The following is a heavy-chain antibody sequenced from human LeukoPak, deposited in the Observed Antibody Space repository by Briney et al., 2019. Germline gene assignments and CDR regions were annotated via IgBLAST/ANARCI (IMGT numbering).Heavy chain of an antibody. CDR3: ATLPIFGVVIPY. Sequence: ASVKVSCKVSGYTLTELSMHWVRQAPGKGLEWMGGFDPEDGETIYAQKFQGRVTMTEDTSTDTAYMELSSLRSEDTAVYYCATLPIFGVVIPYWGQGTLVTVSS. J-gene: IGHJ4*02. V-gene: IGHV1-24*01. CDR1: GYTLTELS. CDR2: FDPEDGET. D-gene: IGHD3-3*01.